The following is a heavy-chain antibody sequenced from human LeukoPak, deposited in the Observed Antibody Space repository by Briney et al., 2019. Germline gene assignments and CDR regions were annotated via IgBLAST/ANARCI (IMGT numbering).Heavy chain of an antibody. V-gene: IGHV4-34*01. J-gene: IGHJ6*03. D-gene: IGHD5-18*01. Sequence: PSETLSLTCAVYGGSFSGYYWSWIRQPPGKGLEWIGEINHSGSTNYNPSLKSRVTISVDTSTNQFSLKLSSVTAADTAVYYCARGGYSYGYPYYYYMDVWGKGTTVTVSS. CDR1: GGSFSGYY. CDR2: INHSGST. CDR3: ARGGYSYGYPYYYYMDV.